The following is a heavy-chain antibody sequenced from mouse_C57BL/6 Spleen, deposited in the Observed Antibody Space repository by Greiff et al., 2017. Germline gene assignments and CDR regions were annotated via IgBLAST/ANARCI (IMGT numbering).Heavy chain of an antibody. D-gene: IGHD3-2*02. V-gene: IGHV1-15*01. CDR1: GYTFTDYE. CDR3: TRKTAQATQFAY. Sequence: VQLQQSGAELVRPGASVTLSCKASGYTFTDYEMHWVKQTPVHGLEWIGAIDPETGGTAYNQKFKGKAILTADKSSSTAYMELRSLTSEDSAVYYCTRKTAQATQFAYWGQGTLVTVSA. J-gene: IGHJ3*01. CDR2: IDPETGGT.